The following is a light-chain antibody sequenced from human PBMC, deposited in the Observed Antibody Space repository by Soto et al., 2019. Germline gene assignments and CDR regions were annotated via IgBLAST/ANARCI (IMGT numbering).Light chain of an antibody. CDR1: SSDVGGYNF. J-gene: IGLJ1*01. Sequence: QSALTQPRSVSGSPGQSVTISCTGTSSDVGGYNFVSWYQQHPGKAPKFMIYDVTKRPSGVPDRFSGSKSGNTASLTISGLQAEDDADYYCCSYVGSYTAHVFGTGTKLTVL. V-gene: IGLV2-11*01. CDR2: DVT. CDR3: CSYVGSYTAHV.